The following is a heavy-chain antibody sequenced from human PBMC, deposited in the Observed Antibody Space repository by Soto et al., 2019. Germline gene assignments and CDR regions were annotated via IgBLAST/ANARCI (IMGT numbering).Heavy chain of an antibody. CDR2: VSIGGST. J-gene: IGHJ4*02. Sequence: GGSLRLSCAASGFTFSSYAMGWVRQGPGKGLEWVAVVSIGGSTHYADSVRGRFTISRDNSKNTLSLQMNSLTAENTAVYFCAKRRGAGGHFDYWGQGALVTVSS. V-gene: IGHV3-23*01. D-gene: IGHD2-15*01. CDR1: GFTFSSYA. CDR3: AKRRGAGGHFDY.